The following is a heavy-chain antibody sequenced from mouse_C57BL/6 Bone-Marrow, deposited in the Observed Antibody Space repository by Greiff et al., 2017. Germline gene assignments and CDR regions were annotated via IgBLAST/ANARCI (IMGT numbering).Heavy chain of an antibody. Sequence: VQLQQSGPGLVQPSQSLSITCTVSGFSLTSYGVHWVRQPPGKGLEWLGVIWSGGSTDYNAAFISRLSISKDNSKSQVFFKMNSLQADDTAIYYGAKNNGSSDCWYFDVWGTGTTVTVSS. D-gene: IGHD1-1*01. V-gene: IGHV2-4*01. CDR1: GFSLTSYG. CDR3: AKNNGSSDCWYFDV. J-gene: IGHJ1*03. CDR2: IWSGGST.